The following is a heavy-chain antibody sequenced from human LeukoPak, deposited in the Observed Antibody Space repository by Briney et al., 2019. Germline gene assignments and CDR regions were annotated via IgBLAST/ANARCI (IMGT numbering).Heavy chain of an antibody. CDR3: ARGRYSYGDNWFDP. V-gene: IGHV4-34*01. CDR2: INHSGST. CDR1: GGSFSGYY. Sequence: SETLSLTCAVYGGSFSGYYWSWIRQPPGKGLEWIGEINHSGSTNYNPSLKSRVTISVDTSKNQFSLKLSSVPAADTAVYYCARGRYSYGDNWFDPWGQGTLVTVSS. D-gene: IGHD5-18*01. J-gene: IGHJ5*02.